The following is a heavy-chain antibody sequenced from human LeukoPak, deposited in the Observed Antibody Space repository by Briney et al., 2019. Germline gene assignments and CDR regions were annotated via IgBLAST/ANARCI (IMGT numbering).Heavy chain of an antibody. D-gene: IGHD6-19*01. CDR2: IYYSGST. CDR3: ARGRYTSGTPVDY. V-gene: IGHV4-59*01. CDR1: GGSISSYY. J-gene: IGHJ4*02. Sequence: KPSETLSLTCTVSGGSISSYYWSWIRQPPGKGLEWIGYIYYSGSTNYNPSLKSRVTISVDTSKNQFSLKLISVTAADTAVYYCARGRYTSGTPVDYWGQGILVTVSS.